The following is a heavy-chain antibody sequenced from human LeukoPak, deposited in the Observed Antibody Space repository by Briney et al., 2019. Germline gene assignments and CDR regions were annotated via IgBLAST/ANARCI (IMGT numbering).Heavy chain of an antibody. CDR2: ISSSGSTI. CDR3: ARPRGCGSARCNNFDY. Sequence: GGSLRLSCAASGFIFNNYALSWVRQTPGKGLEWVSYISSSGSTIYYADSVKGRFTISRDNAKNSLYLQMNSLRTEDTAVYFCARPRGCGSARCNNFDYWGQGTLVTVSS. J-gene: IGHJ4*02. CDR1: GFIFNNYA. V-gene: IGHV3-48*04. D-gene: IGHD2-21*01.